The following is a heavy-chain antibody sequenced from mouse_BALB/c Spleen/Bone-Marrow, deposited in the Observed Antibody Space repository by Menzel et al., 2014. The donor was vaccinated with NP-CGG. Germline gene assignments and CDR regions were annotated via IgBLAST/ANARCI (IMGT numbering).Heavy chain of an antibody. CDR2: INPSNGGT. Sequence: VQLVESGAELVKPGASVKLSCKASGYTFTSYYMYWVKQRPGQGLEWIGEINPSNGGTNFNKKFKSKATLTVDKSSSTAYMQLSSLTSEDSAVYYCTRSYYGNYFDVWGAGATVTVSS. J-gene: IGHJ1*01. CDR1: GYTFTSYY. V-gene: IGHV1S81*02. D-gene: IGHD2-1*01. CDR3: TRSYYGNYFDV.